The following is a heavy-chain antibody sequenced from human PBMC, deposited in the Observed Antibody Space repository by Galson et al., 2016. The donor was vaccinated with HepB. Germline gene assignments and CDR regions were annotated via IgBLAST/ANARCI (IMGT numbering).Heavy chain of an antibody. Sequence: SLRLSCAASGFTFSSYWMSWVRQAPGKGLEWVANIKQDGSEKFYVDSVKGRFTISRDHAKNSLYLQLNSLRAEDTAVYYCARDLLHFVLVPAAGTFDIWGQGTMVTVSS. V-gene: IGHV3-7*01. CDR1: GFTFSSYW. J-gene: IGHJ3*02. CDR2: IKQDGSEK. CDR3: ARDLLHFVLVPAAGTFDI. D-gene: IGHD2-2*01.